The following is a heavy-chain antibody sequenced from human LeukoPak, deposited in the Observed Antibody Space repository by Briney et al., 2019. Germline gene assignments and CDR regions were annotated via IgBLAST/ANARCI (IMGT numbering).Heavy chain of an antibody. CDR3: VRGPYGSGISNWFDP. Sequence: SETLSLTCAVYGGSFSGYYWSWIRQPPGKGLEWIGEINHSGSTNYNPSLKSRVTISVDTSKNQFSLKLTSVTAADTAVYYCVRGPYGSGISNWFDPWGQGTQVIVSS. V-gene: IGHV4-34*01. CDR1: GGSFSGYY. CDR2: INHSGST. D-gene: IGHD3-10*01. J-gene: IGHJ5*02.